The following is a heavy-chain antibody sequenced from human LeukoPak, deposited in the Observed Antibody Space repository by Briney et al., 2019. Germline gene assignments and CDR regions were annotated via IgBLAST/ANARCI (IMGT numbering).Heavy chain of an antibody. CDR2: IGAYNGNT. J-gene: IGHJ4*02. D-gene: IGHD1-26*01. Sequence: ASVKVSCKASGYTFTSYDINWVRQATGQGLEWMGWIGAYNGNTNYAQKLQGRVTMTTDTSTSPAYMELRSLRSDDTAVYYCTTWRDRYSGSYWGQGTLGTVSS. V-gene: IGHV1-18*01. CDR3: TTWRDRYSGSY. CDR1: GYTFTSYD.